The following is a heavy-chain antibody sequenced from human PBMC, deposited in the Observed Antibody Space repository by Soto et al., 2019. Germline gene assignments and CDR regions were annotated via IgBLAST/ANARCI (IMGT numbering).Heavy chain of an antibody. J-gene: IGHJ5*02. CDR2: TYPGDSDT. V-gene: IGHV5-51*01. D-gene: IGHD2-15*01. CDR1: GYSFTSYW. CDR3: ARSGYCSGGSCSHLSS. Sequence: GESLKISCKGSGYSFTSYWIGWVRQMPGKGLEWMGVTYPGDSDTRYSPSFQGQVIISADKSINTAYLQWSSLKASDTAMYYCARSGYCSGGSCSHLSSWGQGTLVTVSS.